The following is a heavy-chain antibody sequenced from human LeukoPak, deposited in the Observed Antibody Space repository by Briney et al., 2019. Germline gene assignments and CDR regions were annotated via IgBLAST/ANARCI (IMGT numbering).Heavy chain of an antibody. V-gene: IGHV4-4*08. J-gene: IGHJ4*02. CDR2: IYTSGST. CDR1: GGSFSGYY. D-gene: IGHD3-9*01. CDR3: ARELMGDILTGYSPYYFDY. Sequence: SETLSLTCAVYGGSFSGYYWSWIRQPPGKGLEWIGRIYTSGSTNYNPSLKSRVTISVDTSKNQFSLKLSSVTAADTAVYYCARELMGDILTGYSPYYFDYWGQGTLVTVSS.